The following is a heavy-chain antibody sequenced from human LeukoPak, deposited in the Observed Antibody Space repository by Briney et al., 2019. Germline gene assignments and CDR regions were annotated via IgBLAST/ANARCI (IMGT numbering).Heavy chain of an antibody. CDR2: ISAYNGNT. J-gene: IGHJ6*03. Sequence: ASVKVSCKASRDTFTSYGISWVRQAPGQGLEWMGWISAYNGNTNYAQKLQGRVTMTTDTSTSTAYMELRSLRSDDTAVYYCARAVVAATYYYYYYMDVWGKGTTVTVSS. CDR3: ARAVVAATYYYYYYMDV. D-gene: IGHD2-15*01. CDR1: RDTFTSYG. V-gene: IGHV1-18*01.